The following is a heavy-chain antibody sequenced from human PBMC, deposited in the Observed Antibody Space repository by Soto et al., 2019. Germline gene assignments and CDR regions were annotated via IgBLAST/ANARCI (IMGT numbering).Heavy chain of an antibody. Sequence: PSETLALTCTVARAAISSSDYYWGWVRQTPGKSLDWIGNIYYSGTTYYNPSLESRVTISVDTSKNQFSLKLNSVTPADTAVYYCARFLVPARRNTDFDYWGQGTLVIVSS. D-gene: IGHD2-21*02. CDR1: RAAISSSDYY. J-gene: IGHJ4*02. V-gene: IGHV4-39*01. CDR3: ARFLVPARRNTDFDY. CDR2: IYYSGTT.